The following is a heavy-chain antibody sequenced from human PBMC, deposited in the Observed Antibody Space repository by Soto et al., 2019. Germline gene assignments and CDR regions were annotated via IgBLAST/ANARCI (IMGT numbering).Heavy chain of an antibody. CDR3: VSQRTTVQTQAYFDY. Sequence: SETLSVTCTFSEGSVTNSSYYWGWIRQSPGKGLEWIGSVYYRGRSYSKSSVKSRVTISVDTSKNRFSLSLNSVTASDTAVYFCVSQRTTVQTQAYFDYWGPGAMVTVSS. D-gene: IGHD4-17*01. J-gene: IGHJ4*02. CDR1: EGSVTNSSYY. CDR2: VYYRGRS. V-gene: IGHV4-39*01.